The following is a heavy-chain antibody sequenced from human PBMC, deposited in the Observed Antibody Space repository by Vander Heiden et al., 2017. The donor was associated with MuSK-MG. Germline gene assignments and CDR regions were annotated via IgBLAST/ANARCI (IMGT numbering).Heavy chain of an antibody. Sequence: QMQVVQAGAEVEKPGASVTVSCNAAGYAVTGDFMPWVRQAPGQVLQWMGCSNPKSGDTNYAQKFQGRVTMTRDTSINTIYMELSRLTSDDTAVYFCASDGYSSGLGWFDPWGQGTLVIVSS. V-gene: IGHV1-2*02. CDR3: ASDGYSSGLGWFDP. CDR1: GYAVTGDF. D-gene: IGHD6-19*01. CDR2: SNPKSGDT. J-gene: IGHJ5*02.